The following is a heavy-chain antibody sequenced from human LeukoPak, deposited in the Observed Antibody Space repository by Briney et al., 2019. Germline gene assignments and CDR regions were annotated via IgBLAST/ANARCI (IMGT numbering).Heavy chain of an antibody. D-gene: IGHD3-9*01. CDR3: ARHQKEIRYFDWLLGGGDY. V-gene: IGHV4-39*01. Sequence: SETLSLTCTVSGGSISSSSYYWGWIRQPPGKGLEWIGSIYYSGSTYYNPSLKSRVTISVDTSKNQFSLKLSSVTAADTAVYYCARHQKEIRYFDWLLGGGDYWGQGTLVTVSS. CDR2: IYYSGST. CDR1: GGSISSSSYY. J-gene: IGHJ4*02.